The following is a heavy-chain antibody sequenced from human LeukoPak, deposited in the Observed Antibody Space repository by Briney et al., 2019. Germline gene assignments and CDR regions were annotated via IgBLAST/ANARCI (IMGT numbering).Heavy chain of an antibody. D-gene: IGHD3-3*01. V-gene: IGHV4-61*02. CDR3: ARAGYYNFWSGSYREIQEWFDS. CDR2: IYTGGST. CDR1: GGSISSGSYY. Sequence: SQTLSLTCTVSGGSISSGSYYWSRIRQPAGKGLEWIGRIYTGGSTNYNPSLKSRVTISVDTSKNQFSLKLSSVTAADTAMYYCARAGYYNFWSGSYREIQEWFDSWGQGTLVTVSS. J-gene: IGHJ5*01.